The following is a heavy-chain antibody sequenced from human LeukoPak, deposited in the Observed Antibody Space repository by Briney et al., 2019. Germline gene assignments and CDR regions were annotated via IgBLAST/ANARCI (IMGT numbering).Heavy chain of an antibody. J-gene: IGHJ3*02. CDR1: GYTFIGYY. CDR2: INPNSGGT. Sequence: ASVKVSCKASGYTFIGYYMHWVRQAPGQGLEGMGWINPNSGGTNYAQKFQGRVTMTRDTSISTAYMELSRLRSDDTAVYYCASRTATYYYDSGDGFDIWGQGTMVTVSS. V-gene: IGHV1-2*02. D-gene: IGHD3-22*01. CDR3: ASRTATYYYDSGDGFDI.